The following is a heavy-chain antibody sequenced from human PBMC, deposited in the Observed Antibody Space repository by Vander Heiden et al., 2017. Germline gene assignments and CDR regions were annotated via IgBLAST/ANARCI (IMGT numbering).Heavy chain of an antibody. D-gene: IGHD3-22*01. CDR3: SLKYDYDSSGFSHFDY. Sequence: PLVESGGGLVQPGRSLRPSCTASGFTFGSYAMSWFRQAPGKGLEWVGFIGSKAYGGTTEYAASVKGRFTISRDDSKSIAYLQMNSLKTEDTAVYYCSLKYDYDSSGFSHFDYWGQGTLVTVSS. J-gene: IGHJ4*02. CDR2: IGSKAYGGTT. V-gene: IGHV3-49*03. CDR1: GFTFGSYA.